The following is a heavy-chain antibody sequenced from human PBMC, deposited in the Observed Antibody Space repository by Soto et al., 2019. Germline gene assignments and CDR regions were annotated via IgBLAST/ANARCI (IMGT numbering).Heavy chain of an antibody. CDR1: GYTFTSYY. CDR3: AREGDGYTGGSYYYYGMDV. Sequence: ASVKVSCKASGYTFTSYYMHWVRQAPGQGLEWMGIINPSGGSTSYAQKFQGRVTMTRDTSTSTVYMELSSLRSEDTAVYYCAREGDGYTGGSYYYYGMDVWGQGTTVTVSS. V-gene: IGHV1-46*01. J-gene: IGHJ6*02. D-gene: IGHD5-12*01. CDR2: INPSGGST.